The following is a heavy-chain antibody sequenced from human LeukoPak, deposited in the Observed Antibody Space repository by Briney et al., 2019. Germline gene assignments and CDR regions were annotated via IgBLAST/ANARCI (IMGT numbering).Heavy chain of an antibody. CDR1: GFTLSSYS. CDR2: ISSSSSTI. D-gene: IGHD4-17*01. V-gene: IGHV3-48*01. CDR3: ARSLTTNQVDY. J-gene: IGHJ4*02. Sequence: GGSLRLSCAASGFTLSSYSMNWVRQAPGKGLEWVSYISSSSSTIYYADSVKGRFTISRDNAKNSLYLQMNSLRAEDTAVYYCARSLTTNQVDYWGQGTLVTVSS.